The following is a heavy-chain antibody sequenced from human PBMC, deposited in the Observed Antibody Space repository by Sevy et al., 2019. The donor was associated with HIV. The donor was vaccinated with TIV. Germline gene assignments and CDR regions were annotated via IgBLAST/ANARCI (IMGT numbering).Heavy chain of an antibody. D-gene: IGHD6-13*01. CDR2: TRNKADGYAA. V-gene: IGHV3-72*01. CDR3: CTHAGIAAAGRVFDY. Sequence: GGSLRLSCAASGFTFSDHYMEWVRQAPGKGLEWVGRTRNKADGYAAEYAASVKGRFTISRDDSENSLYLQMNSLKTEDTAVYYCCTHAGIAAAGRVFDYWGQGALVTVSS. J-gene: IGHJ4*02. CDR1: GFTFSDHY.